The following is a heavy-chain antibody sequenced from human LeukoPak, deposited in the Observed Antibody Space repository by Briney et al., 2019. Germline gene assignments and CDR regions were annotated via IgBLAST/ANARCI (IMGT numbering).Heavy chain of an antibody. CDR3: AKEGRNSRSAVSWFDP. CDR2: ISGSGGST. J-gene: IGHJ5*02. CDR1: GFTFSSYA. Sequence: GGSLRLSCAASGFTFSSYAMSWVRQAPGKGLKWVSAISGSGGSTYYADSVKGRLTISRDNSKNTLYLQMNSLRAEDTAVYYCAKEGRNSRSAVSWFDPWGQGTLVTVSS. D-gene: IGHD6-13*01. V-gene: IGHV3-23*01.